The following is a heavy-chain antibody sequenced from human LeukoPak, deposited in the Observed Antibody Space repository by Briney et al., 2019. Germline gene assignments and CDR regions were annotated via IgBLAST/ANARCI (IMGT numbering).Heavy chain of an antibody. CDR1: GYTFTNYD. CDR2: MNPNSGNT. Sequence: ASVKLSCKASGYTFTNYDINWVRQATGQGLEWMGWMNPNSGNTGYAQKFQGRVTITRNTSITTAYMELSSLRSEDTAVYYCARAVRRACDIWGQGTMVTVSS. D-gene: IGHD3-10*01. CDR3: ARAVRRACDI. V-gene: IGHV1-8*03. J-gene: IGHJ3*02.